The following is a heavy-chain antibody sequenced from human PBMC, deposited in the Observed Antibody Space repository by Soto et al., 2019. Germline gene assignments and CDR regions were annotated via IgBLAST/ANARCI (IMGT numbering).Heavy chain of an antibody. J-gene: IGHJ4*02. CDR3: ARDEARPLGY. CDR2: IKPDGSEK. V-gene: IGHV3-7*01. CDR1: GFTFSSYW. D-gene: IGHD6-6*01. Sequence: GGSLRLSCAASGFTFSSYWMSWVRQAPGKGLEWVANIKPDGSEKYYVDSVRGRFTISRYNVENSLNLQMNSLRAEDAALYYCARDEARPLGYWGQGTLVTVSS.